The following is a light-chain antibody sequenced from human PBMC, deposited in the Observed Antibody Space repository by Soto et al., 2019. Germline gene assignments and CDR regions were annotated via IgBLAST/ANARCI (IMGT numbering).Light chain of an antibody. V-gene: IGKV1-39*01. CDR3: QQSYSTPRT. CDR1: QTISIY. CDR2: AAS. J-gene: IGKJ1*01. Sequence: DIQMTQSPSSLSASVGDRVTITCRASQTISIYLHWYQQKPGKAPNLLIYAASSLQSGVPSRFSGSGSGTDFTLTISSLQPDDFATYYCQQSYSTPRTFGQGTKVEIK.